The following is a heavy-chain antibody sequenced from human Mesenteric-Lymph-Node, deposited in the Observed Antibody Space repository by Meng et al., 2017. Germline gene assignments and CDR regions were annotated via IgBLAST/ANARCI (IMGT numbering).Heavy chain of an antibody. CDR3: ARLSWLQYSLDY. Sequence: QVQLQESGPGLVKPSETLPLTCTVSGGSVSSGSYYWSWIRQPPGKGLEWIGYIYYSGSTNYNPSLKSRVTISVDTSKNQFSLKLSSVTAADTAVYYCARLSWLQYSLDYWGQGTLVTVSS. D-gene: IGHD5-24*01. CDR1: GGSVSSGSYY. CDR2: IYYSGST. J-gene: IGHJ4*02. V-gene: IGHV4-61*01.